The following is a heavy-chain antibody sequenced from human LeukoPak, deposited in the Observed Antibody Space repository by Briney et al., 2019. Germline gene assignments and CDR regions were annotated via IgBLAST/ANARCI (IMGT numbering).Heavy chain of an antibody. D-gene: IGHD3-3*01. CDR2: IYTSGST. CDR1: GGSISSYY. Sequence: SETLSLTCTVSGGSISSYYWSWIRQPAGKGLEWIGRIYTSGSTNYNPFLKSRVTMSVDTSKNQFSLKLSSVTAADTAVYYCARDFYDFWSGYYTEYYYYYMDVWGKGTTVTVSS. V-gene: IGHV4-4*07. J-gene: IGHJ6*03. CDR3: ARDFYDFWSGYYTEYYYYYMDV.